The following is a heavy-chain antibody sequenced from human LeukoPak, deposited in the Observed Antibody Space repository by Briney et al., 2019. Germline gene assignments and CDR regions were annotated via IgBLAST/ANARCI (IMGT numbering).Heavy chain of an antibody. D-gene: IGHD2-21*02. Sequence: SETLSLTCAVYGGSFSGYYWSWIRQPPGKGLEWIGEINRSGSINYTPSLKSRVTISVDTSKNPFSLILSSVTAADTAVYYCARVRYCGGDCSWGQGTLVTVSS. CDR2: INRSGSI. J-gene: IGHJ5*02. CDR1: GGSFSGYY. V-gene: IGHV4-34*01. CDR3: ARVRYCGGDCS.